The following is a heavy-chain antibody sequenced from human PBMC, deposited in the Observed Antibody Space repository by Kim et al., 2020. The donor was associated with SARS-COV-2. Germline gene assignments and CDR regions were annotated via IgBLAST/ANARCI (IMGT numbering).Heavy chain of an antibody. V-gene: IGHV3-15*01. CDR3: STKWGWDAAHSGYDPPLN. CDR2: IKSKTDGGTT. D-gene: IGHD5-12*01. CDR1: GFTFSNAW. Sequence: GGSLRLSCAASGFTFSNAWMSWVRQAPGKGLEWVGRIKSKTDGGTTDYAAPVKGRFTISRDDSKKTLYLQMNSLKTEDTAVYYCSTKWGWDAAHSGYDPPLNWGQGTLVTVSS. J-gene: IGHJ4*02.